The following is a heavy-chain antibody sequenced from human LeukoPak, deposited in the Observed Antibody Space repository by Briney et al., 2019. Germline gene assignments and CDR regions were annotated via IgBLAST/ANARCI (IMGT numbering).Heavy chain of an antibody. V-gene: IGHV1-69*05. CDR2: IIPIFGTA. Sequence: SVKVSCKASGGTFSSYAISWVRQAPGQGLEWMGRIIPIFGTANYAQKFQGRVTITTDESTSTAYMELSSLRSEDTAVYYCASGYSYGQELRYWGQGTLVTVSS. CDR1: GGTFSSYA. CDR3: ASGYSYGQELRY. D-gene: IGHD5-18*01. J-gene: IGHJ4*02.